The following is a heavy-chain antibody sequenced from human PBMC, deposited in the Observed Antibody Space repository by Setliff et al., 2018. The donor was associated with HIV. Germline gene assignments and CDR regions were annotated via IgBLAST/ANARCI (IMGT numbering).Heavy chain of an antibody. CDR3: AKDLTRGYYDSSGYYDY. V-gene: IGHV3-30*02. CDR1: GFTFSVHG. J-gene: IGHJ4*02. CDR2: INYDESSE. D-gene: IGHD3-22*01. Sequence: GGSLRLSCAASGFTFSVHGMHWVRQAPGKGLEWVAFINYDESSEYYADSVKGRVTISRDNSKNMLYLEMNSLRAEDSAVYYCAKDLTRGYYDSSGYYDYWGQGTRVTVSS.